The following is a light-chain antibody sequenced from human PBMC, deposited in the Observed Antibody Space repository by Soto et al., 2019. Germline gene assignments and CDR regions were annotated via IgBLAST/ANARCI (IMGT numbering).Light chain of an antibody. CDR3: SSYTSSSTYVV. CDR1: SSDVGGYNY. J-gene: IGLJ2*01. CDR2: DVS. V-gene: IGLV2-14*01. Sequence: QSVLTQPASVSGSPGQSITISCTGTSSDVGGYNYVSWYQQHPGKAPKLMIYDVSNRTSGVSNRFAGSKSGNTASLTISGLQAEDEADYYCSSYTSSSTYVVVGGGTKLTVL.